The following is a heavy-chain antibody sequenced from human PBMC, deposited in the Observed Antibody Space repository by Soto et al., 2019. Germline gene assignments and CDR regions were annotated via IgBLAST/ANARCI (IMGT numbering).Heavy chain of an antibody. CDR1: GFTFSSYA. V-gene: IGHV3-23*01. J-gene: IGHJ4*02. D-gene: IGHD6-19*01. Sequence: LRLSCAASGFTFSSYAMSWVRQAPGKGLEWVSAISGSGGSTYYADSVKGRFTISRDNSKNTLYLQMNSLRAEDTAVYYCAKAVGYSSGWYGWFDYWGQGTLVTVSS. CDR2: ISGSGGST. CDR3: AKAVGYSSGWYGWFDY.